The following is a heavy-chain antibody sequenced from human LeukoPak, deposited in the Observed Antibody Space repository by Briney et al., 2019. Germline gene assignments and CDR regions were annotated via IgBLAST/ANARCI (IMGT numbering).Heavy chain of an antibody. Sequence: GGSLRLSCAASGISFSSHGMNWVRQAPGKGLEWVSTISGNGGDTYYADSVKGRFTVSRDNSKNTLYLQMNSLRADDTAMYYCAKDAPYYYDSSGYGGAFDIWGQGTMVTVSS. CDR3: AKDAPYYYDSSGYGGAFDI. CDR1: GISFSSHG. V-gene: IGHV3-23*01. D-gene: IGHD3-22*01. J-gene: IGHJ3*02. CDR2: ISGNGGDT.